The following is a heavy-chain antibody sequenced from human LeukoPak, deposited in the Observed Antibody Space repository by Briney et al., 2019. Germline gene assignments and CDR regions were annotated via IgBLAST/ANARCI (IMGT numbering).Heavy chain of an antibody. CDR2: IWNDGTTK. CDR1: GFTFGHCG. CDR3: AKGEYYDDSSGYPEY. J-gene: IGHJ4*02. D-gene: IGHD3-22*01. Sequence: PGTSLRLSCAASGFTFGHCGMHWVRQAPGKGLEWVAVIWNDGTTKFYADSVKGRFTISRDNAKNTLYLQLNSLRAEDTAVYYCAKGEYYDDSSGYPEYWGQGTLVTVSS. V-gene: IGHV3-30*18.